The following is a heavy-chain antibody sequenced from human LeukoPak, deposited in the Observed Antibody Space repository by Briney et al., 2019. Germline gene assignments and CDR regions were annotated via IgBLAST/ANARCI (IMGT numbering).Heavy chain of an antibody. CDR1: GYTFTSYG. J-gene: IGHJ6*03. CDR2: IIAYNGNT. CDR3: ASSSVTMGRRKYYYYYMDV. Sequence: ASVKVSCKASGYTFTSYGISWVRQAPGQGLEWMGWIIAYNGNTNYAQKLQGRVTMTTDTSTSTAYMEVRSLRSDDTGVYYCASSSVTMGRRKYYYYYMDVWGKGTTVTVSS. V-gene: IGHV1-18*01. D-gene: IGHD3-10*01.